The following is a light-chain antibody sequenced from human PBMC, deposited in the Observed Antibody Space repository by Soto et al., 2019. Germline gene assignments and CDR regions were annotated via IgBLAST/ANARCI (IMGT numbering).Light chain of an antibody. CDR2: DES. CDR1: QNIANNY. Sequence: EVALTQSPGTLSLSPGARATLSCRASQNIANNYLTWYQQKPGQAPRVLIYDESTRATGIPDRFSGSGSGTDFTLTISSLEPEDFAVYYRQQRSNWPTFGQGTRLEIK. V-gene: IGKV3D-20*02. J-gene: IGKJ5*01. CDR3: QQRSNWPT.